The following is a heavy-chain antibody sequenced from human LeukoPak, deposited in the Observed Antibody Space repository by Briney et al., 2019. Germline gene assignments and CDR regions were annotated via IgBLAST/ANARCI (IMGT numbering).Heavy chain of an antibody. Sequence: TLSLTCTVSGGSISNGGYDWGWIRQEPGKGLEWIGYIYYSGSSYYNPSLRSRVTISVDRSKNQFSLKLSSVTAADTAVYYCARDQSWDSGSYLGRTGVFDIWGQGTMVTVSS. CDR1: GGSISNGGYD. V-gene: IGHV4-31*03. D-gene: IGHD1-26*01. CDR2: IYYSGSS. CDR3: ARDQSWDSGSYLGRTGVFDI. J-gene: IGHJ3*02.